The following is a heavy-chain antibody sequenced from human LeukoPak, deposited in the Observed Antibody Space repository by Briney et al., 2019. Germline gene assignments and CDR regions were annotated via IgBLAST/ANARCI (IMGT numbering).Heavy chain of an antibody. D-gene: IGHD3-22*01. V-gene: IGHV1-2*02. CDR2: INPNSGGT. CDR1: GYTFTGYY. J-gene: IGHJ4*02. CDR3: ARVLTPYYDSGHFDY. Sequence: ASVKVSCKASGYTFTGYYMHWVRQAPGQGLEWMGWINPNSGGTNYAQKFQGRVTMTRDTSISTAYMELRRLRADDKAVYYCARVLTPYYDSGHFDYWGQGTLVTVSS.